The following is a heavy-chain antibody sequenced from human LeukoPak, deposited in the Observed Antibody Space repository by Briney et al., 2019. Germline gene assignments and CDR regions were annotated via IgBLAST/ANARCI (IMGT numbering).Heavy chain of an antibody. CDR1: RFTFSSYA. V-gene: IGHV3-23*01. Sequence: PGGSLRLSCAASRFTFSSYAMSWVRQAPGKGLEWVSAISGSGGSTYYADSVKGRFTISRDNSKNTLYLQMNSLRAEDTAVYYCATAEDIVVVPAASDFDYWGQGTLVTVSS. CDR3: ATAEDIVVVPAASDFDY. J-gene: IGHJ4*02. D-gene: IGHD2-2*01. CDR2: ISGSGGST.